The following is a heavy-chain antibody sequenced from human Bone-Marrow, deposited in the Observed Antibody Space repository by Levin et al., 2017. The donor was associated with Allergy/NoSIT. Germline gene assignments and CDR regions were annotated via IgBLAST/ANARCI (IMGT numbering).Heavy chain of an antibody. J-gene: IGHJ4*02. CDR3: ARDFREVATGIDY. V-gene: IGHV3-33*01. D-gene: IGHD5-12*01. CDR2: IWYDGSNK. CDR1: GFTFSSYG. Sequence: GGSLRLSCAASGFTFSSYGMHWVRQAPGKGLEWVAVIWYDGSNKYYADSVKGRFTISRDNSKNTLYLQMNSLRAEDTAVYYCARDFREVATGIDYWGQGTLVTVSS.